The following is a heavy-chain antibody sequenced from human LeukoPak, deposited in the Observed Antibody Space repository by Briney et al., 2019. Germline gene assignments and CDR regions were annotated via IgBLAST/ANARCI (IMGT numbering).Heavy chain of an antibody. CDR2: IKQDGSEK. J-gene: IGHJ4*02. V-gene: IGHV3-7*01. CDR3: AADSSGYYRGDY. Sequence: GGSLRLSCAASGFTFSSYWMSWVRQAPGKGLEWVANIKQDGSEKYYVDSVRGRFTISRDNSKNTLFLQMNSLRTEDTAVYYCAADSSGYYRGDYWGQGTLVTVSS. D-gene: IGHD3-22*01. CDR1: GFTFSSYW.